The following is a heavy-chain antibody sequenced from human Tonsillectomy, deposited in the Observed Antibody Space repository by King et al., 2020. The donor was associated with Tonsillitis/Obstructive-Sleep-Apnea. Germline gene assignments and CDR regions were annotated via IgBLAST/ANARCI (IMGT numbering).Heavy chain of an antibody. J-gene: IGHJ6*03. CDR2: IHYSGNT. D-gene: IGHD3-10*01. CDR3: ARGVVPGVYFYYYMDV. CDR1: GDSISNSY. V-gene: IGHV4-59*08. Sequence: QLQESGPGLVRPSETLSLTCAVSGDSISNSYWNWIRQPPGKGLEWIGYIHYSGNTNYNPSLRSQVTISADTSNNQFSLKLSSVTAADTAVYYCARGVVPGVYFYYYMDVWGRGTTVTVSS.